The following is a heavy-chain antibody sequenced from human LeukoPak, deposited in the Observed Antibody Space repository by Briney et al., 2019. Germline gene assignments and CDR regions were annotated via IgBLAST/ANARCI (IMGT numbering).Heavy chain of an antibody. CDR1: GFTVSSSF. D-gene: IGHD2-2*01. CDR3: AREVISTPSYFDY. J-gene: IGHJ4*02. CDR2: IHRDDKT. Sequence: GGSLRLSCAASGFTVSSSFIYWVRRAPGKGPEWVSFIHRDDKTYYADSVKGRFTMSRDSSKNTLYLQVNSLGADDTAVYYCAREVISTPSYFDYWGQGILVTVSS. V-gene: IGHV3-53*01.